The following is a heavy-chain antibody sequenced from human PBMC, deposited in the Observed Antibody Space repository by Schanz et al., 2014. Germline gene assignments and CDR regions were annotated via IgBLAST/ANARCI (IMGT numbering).Heavy chain of an antibody. J-gene: IGHJ4*02. Sequence: QVQLQQWGAGLLKASETLSLTCAVYGGSSSDCYWSWIRQPPGKGLEWIGEINHSGGTNYNPSLKSRVTMSEETSKTQFSLILTPVTAADTAVYYCELITLDRGVRNDYWGQGTLVSVSS. D-gene: IGHD3-10*01. CDR2: INHSGGT. CDR3: ELITLDRGVRNDY. CDR1: GGSSSDCY. V-gene: IGHV4-34*01.